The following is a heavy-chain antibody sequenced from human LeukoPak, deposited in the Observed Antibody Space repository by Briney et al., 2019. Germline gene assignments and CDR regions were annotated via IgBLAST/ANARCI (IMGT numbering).Heavy chain of an antibody. Sequence: SETLSLTCTVSGYSISSTYYWGWIRQPPGKGLEWIGSFYHSGGTYYNPSLKSRVTISADTSKNQFSLKLGSVTAADTAVYYCARDFIAGYFQHWGQGTLVTVSS. CDR1: GYSISSTYY. D-gene: IGHD2-21*01. CDR2: FYHSGGT. J-gene: IGHJ1*01. V-gene: IGHV4-38-2*02. CDR3: ARDFIAGYFQH.